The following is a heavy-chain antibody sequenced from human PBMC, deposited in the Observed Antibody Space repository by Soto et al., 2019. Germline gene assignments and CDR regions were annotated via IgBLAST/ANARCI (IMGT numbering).Heavy chain of an antibody. Sequence: GGCLRLSCAASGFTFSSYAMSWVRQAPGKGLEWVSGISGSGGSTYYADSVKGRFTISRDNSKNTLYLQMHSLRAEDTAVYYCARTLRAYSGYPDYWGQGTLVTVSS. D-gene: IGHD5-12*01. CDR2: ISGSGGST. CDR1: GFTFSSYA. V-gene: IGHV3-23*01. J-gene: IGHJ4*02. CDR3: ARTLRAYSGYPDY.